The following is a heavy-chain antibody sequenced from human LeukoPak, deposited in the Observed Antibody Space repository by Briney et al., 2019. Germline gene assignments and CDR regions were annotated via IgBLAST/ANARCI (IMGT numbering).Heavy chain of an antibody. CDR2: INWNGGST. Sequence: PGGSLRLSCAASGFTFDDYGMSWIRQAPGKGLELVSGINWNGGSTGYADSVKGRFTISRDNAKNSLYLQMNSLRAEDTALYYCATLAYYDYVWGSYGFDYWGQGTLVTVSS. CDR1: GFTFDDYG. D-gene: IGHD3-16*01. J-gene: IGHJ4*02. V-gene: IGHV3-20*04. CDR3: ATLAYYDYVWGSYGFDY.